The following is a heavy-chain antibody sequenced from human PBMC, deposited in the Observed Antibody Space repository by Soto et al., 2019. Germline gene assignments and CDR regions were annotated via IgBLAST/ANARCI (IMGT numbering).Heavy chain of an antibody. D-gene: IGHD3-10*01. CDR3: ARRSYDYGSGSPPTYYYYYYMDV. CDR1: GGSISSYY. Sequence: TSETLSLTCTVSGGSISSYYWSWIRQPPGKGLEWIGYIYYSGSTNYNPSLKSRVTISVDTSKNQFSLKLSSVTAADTAVYYCARRSYDYGSGSPPTYYYYYYMDVWGKGTTVTVSS. J-gene: IGHJ6*03. V-gene: IGHV4-59*08. CDR2: IYYSGST.